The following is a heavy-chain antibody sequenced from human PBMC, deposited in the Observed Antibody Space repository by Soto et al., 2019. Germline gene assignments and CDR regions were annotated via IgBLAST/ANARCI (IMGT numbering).Heavy chain of an antibody. CDR3: ARGSSTVRGVTITVTNFDY. D-gene: IGHD3-10*01. V-gene: IGHV1-18*04. CDR1: GYKFTTYG. J-gene: IGHJ4*02. Sequence: QVQLLQSGAEVKKPGASLKVSCKASGYKFTTYGITWVRQAPGQGLEWLGGISTYNGKTDYAQNLQDRVTMTTETSTSTAYLEVRSLTSDDTAVYFCARGSSTVRGVTITVTNFDYWGQGTLVTVSS. CDR2: ISTYNGKT.